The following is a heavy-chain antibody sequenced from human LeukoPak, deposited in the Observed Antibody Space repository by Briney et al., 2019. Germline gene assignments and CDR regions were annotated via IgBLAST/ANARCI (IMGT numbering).Heavy chain of an antibody. J-gene: IGHJ4*02. Sequence: GGSLRLSCAASGVAFSNAWMTWVRQAQGRGLEWVGRIKSKIDGGTTDYAAPVKGRFTISRDDSKNTLYLQMNSLKTEDTAVYYCTTVQRGGGSFDYWGQGTLVTVSS. CDR3: TTVQRGGGSFDY. V-gene: IGHV3-15*01. CDR2: IKSKIDGGTT. CDR1: GVAFSNAW. D-gene: IGHD1-1*01.